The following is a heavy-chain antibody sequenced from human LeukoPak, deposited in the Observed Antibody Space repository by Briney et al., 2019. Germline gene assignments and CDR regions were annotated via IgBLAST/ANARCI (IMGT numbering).Heavy chain of an antibody. Sequence: ASVKVSCKASGGTFSSYDINWVRQATGQGLEWMGWMNPNSGNTGYAQKFQGRVTITRNTSISTAYMELSSLRSEDTAVYYCARGPSGYLDYWGQGTLVTVSS. CDR3: ARGPSGYLDY. CDR1: GGTFSSYD. D-gene: IGHD1-26*01. CDR2: MNPNSGNT. V-gene: IGHV1-8*03. J-gene: IGHJ4*02.